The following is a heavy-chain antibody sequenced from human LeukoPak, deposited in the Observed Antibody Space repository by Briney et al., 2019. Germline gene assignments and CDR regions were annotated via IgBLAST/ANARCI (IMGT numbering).Heavy chain of an antibody. CDR2: IYTSGST. J-gene: IGHJ3*02. Sequence: PSETLSLICTVSGGSISSYYWSWIRQPAGKGLEWIGRIYTSGSTNYNPSLKSRVTMSVDTSKNQISLKLSSVTAADTAVYYCAREKDDYGDYLAFDIWGQGTMVTVSS. D-gene: IGHD4-17*01. CDR1: GGSISSYY. V-gene: IGHV4-4*07. CDR3: AREKDDYGDYLAFDI.